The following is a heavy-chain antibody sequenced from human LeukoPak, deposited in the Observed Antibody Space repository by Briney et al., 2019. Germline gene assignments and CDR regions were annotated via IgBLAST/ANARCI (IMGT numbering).Heavy chain of an antibody. V-gene: IGHV4-59*01. J-gene: IGHJ4*02. CDR2: IYYSGTT. Sequence: SETLSLTCTVSGGSITTYCWNWIRQPPGKGLEWIGYIYYSGTTNYNPSLKSRVTISVDTSKNQFSLKLSSVTAADTAVYYCARSRVTAPNLDYWGQGTLVTVSS. CDR3: ARSRVTAPNLDY. D-gene: IGHD2-21*02. CDR1: GGSITTYC.